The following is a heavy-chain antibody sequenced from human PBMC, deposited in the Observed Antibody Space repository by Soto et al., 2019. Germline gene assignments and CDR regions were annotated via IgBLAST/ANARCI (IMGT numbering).Heavy chain of an antibody. Sequence: GPSVKVSCKASGYTFTGYYMHWVRQAPGQGLEWMGWINPDSGGTNYAQKFQGRVTMTRDTSISTAYMELSRLRSDDTAVYYCASSTVTTGAFDIWGQGTMVTVSS. J-gene: IGHJ3*02. V-gene: IGHV1-2*02. CDR2: INPDSGGT. CDR1: GYTFTGYY. D-gene: IGHD4-17*01. CDR3: ASSTVTTGAFDI.